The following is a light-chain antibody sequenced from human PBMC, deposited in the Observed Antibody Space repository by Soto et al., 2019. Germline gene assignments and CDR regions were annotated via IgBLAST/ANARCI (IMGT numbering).Light chain of an antibody. CDR1: QSVGSTY. CDR2: GAS. J-gene: IGKJ1*01. Sequence: VVRLSPGTLSLSKGERATLSCRASQSVGSTYLAWYQQRPGQAPRLLLYGASSRATGIPDRFDGSGSGTDFTLTISRLEPEDFAVYYCQQYGSRPWTFGQGTKVDIK. CDR3: QQYGSRPWT. V-gene: IGKV3-20*01.